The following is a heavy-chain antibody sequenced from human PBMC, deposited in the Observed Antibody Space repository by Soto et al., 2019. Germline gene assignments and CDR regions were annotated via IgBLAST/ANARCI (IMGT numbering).Heavy chain of an antibody. V-gene: IGHV4-59*01. J-gene: IGHJ5*02. D-gene: IGHD3-16*01. CDR3: ASGGNWFDP. CDR1: GGSISNYY. CDR2: MYYNGNI. Sequence: SETLSLTCTVSGGSISNYYWTWVRQSPEKGLEWVGYMYYNGNINYHPSLKSRVTISIDTAKNQFSLTLKSVTAADKAVYYCASGGNWFDPWGQGVLVTVS.